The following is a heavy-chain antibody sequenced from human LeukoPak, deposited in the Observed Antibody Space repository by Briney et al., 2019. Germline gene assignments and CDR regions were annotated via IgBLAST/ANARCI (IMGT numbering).Heavy chain of an antibody. V-gene: IGHV1-46*01. Sequence: ASVKVSCKASGYTFTSYYMHWVRQAPGQGLEWMAIINASGGSTNYAQKFQGRVTMTRDTSTSTVYMELTSLRSEDTAVYYCARDPRPSYDSSDYYYPGDYWGQGTLVTVSS. CDR1: GYTFTSYY. CDR2: INASGGST. CDR3: ARDPRPSYDSSDYYYPGDY. J-gene: IGHJ4*02. D-gene: IGHD3-22*01.